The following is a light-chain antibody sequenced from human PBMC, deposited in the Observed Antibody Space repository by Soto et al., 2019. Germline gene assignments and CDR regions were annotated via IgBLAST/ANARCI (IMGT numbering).Light chain of an antibody. CDR2: DAS. V-gene: IGKV1-5*01. CDR3: QQYNIYSRT. J-gene: IGKJ1*01. Sequence: SGPIQRRASQSISSWLAWYQQKPGKAPKLLIYDASSLESGVPSRFSGSGSGTEFTLTICSLRPDDFATYYCQQYNIYSRTFCQGTNVEIK. CDR1: QSISSW.